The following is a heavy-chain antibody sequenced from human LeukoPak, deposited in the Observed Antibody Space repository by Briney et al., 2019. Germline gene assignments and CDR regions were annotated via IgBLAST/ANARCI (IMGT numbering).Heavy chain of an antibody. CDR3: ASLAVAGIGTGY. V-gene: IGHV1-2*02. J-gene: IGHJ4*02. CDR2: INPNSGGT. CDR1: GYTFSGYH. D-gene: IGHD6-19*01. Sequence: ASVKVSCKASGYTFSGYHMHWVRQAPGQGLEWMGWINPNSGGTNYAQKFQGRVTMTRDTSISTAYMELSRLRSDDTAVYFCASLAVAGIGTGYWGQGTLVTVSS.